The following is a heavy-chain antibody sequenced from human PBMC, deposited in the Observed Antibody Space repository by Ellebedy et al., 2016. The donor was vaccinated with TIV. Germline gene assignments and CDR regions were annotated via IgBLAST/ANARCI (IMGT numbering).Heavy chain of an antibody. CDR1: GSTSSRYG. J-gene: IGHJ3*02. Sequence: GGSLRLSXAASGSTSSRYGMHWVPRVPGKGLEWVAVIWYDGSNKYYADPVKGRFTISRDNSKNTLYLQMNSLRAEDTAVYYCARQRGVVPAALDACDIWGQGTMVTVSS. D-gene: IGHD2-2*01. V-gene: IGHV3-33*01. CDR3: ARQRGVVPAALDACDI. CDR2: IWYDGSNK.